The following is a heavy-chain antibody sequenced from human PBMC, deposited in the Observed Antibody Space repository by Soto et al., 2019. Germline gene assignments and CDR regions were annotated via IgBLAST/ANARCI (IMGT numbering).Heavy chain of an antibody. Sequence: QVQLVQSGAEVKKPGASVKVSCKASGYTFTSYGISWVRQAPGQGLEWMGWISAYNGNTNYAQKLQGRVTMTTGTSTSTAYMELRSLRSDDTGVYYCVRVLPTSMSSVSTGNGTYYYCSMDVWGKGTTVTVSS. V-gene: IGHV1-18*01. CDR2: ISAYNGNT. J-gene: IGHJ6*03. CDR3: VRVLPTSMSSVSTGNGTYYYCSMDV. D-gene: IGHD3-10*01. CDR1: GYTFTSYG.